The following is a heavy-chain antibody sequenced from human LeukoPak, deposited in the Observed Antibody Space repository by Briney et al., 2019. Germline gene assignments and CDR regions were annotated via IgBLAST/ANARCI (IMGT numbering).Heavy chain of an antibody. D-gene: IGHD3-22*01. J-gene: IGHJ4*02. CDR2: ISSSGSTK. V-gene: IGHV3-48*03. CDR3: AKDPYDISGYYYGPTGGVDY. Sequence: QPGGSLRLSCAASGFTFSSYEMNWVRQAPGKGLEWVSYISSSGSTKYYADSVKGRFTISRDNSKNTLYLQMNNLRAEDTAVYYCAKDPYDISGYYYGPTGGVDYWGQGTLVTVSS. CDR1: GFTFSSYE.